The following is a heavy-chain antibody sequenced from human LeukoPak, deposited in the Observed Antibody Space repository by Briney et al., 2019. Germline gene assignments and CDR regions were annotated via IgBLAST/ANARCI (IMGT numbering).Heavy chain of an antibody. CDR1: GFTFSDHY. CDR3: ARDLGYCYDSSGFDY. J-gene: IGHJ4*02. V-gene: IGHV3-72*01. D-gene: IGHD3-22*01. CDR2: SRIKADGYIK. Sequence: GGSLRLSCATSGFTFSDHYLDWVRQAPGKGLEWVGRSRIKADGYIKQYAASVKDRFTISRDDTKASLYLQMNSLRAEDTAVYYCARDLGYCYDSSGFDYWGQGTLVTVSS.